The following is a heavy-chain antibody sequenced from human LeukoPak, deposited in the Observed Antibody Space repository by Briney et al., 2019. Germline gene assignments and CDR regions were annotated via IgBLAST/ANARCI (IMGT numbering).Heavy chain of an antibody. D-gene: IGHD2-8*01. CDR3: ATYTNYKNWIDP. CDR2: IYYTGDT. Sequence: PSETLSLTCTVSGGSISSYYWSWVRQPPGKGLGWIGYIYYTGDTNYNPSHGSRVTISVDTSKNQFSLKLRSVTAADTAVYYCATYTNYKNWIDPWGQGTLVTVSS. V-gene: IGHV4-59*12. CDR1: GGSISSYY. J-gene: IGHJ5*02.